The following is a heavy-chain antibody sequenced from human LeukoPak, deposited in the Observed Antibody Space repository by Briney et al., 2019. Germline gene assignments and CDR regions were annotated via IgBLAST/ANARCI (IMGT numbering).Heavy chain of an antibody. J-gene: IGHJ4*02. CDR2: MNPNSGNT. CDR3: ARALGGRTAMVTGSDY. D-gene: IGHD5-18*01. Sequence: ASVKVSCKASGYTFTSYDINWVRQATGQGLEWMGWMNPNSGNTGYAQKFQGRVTMTRNTSISTAYMELSSLRSGDTAVYYCARALGGRTAMVTGSDYWGQGTLVTVSS. V-gene: IGHV1-8*01. CDR1: GYTFTSYD.